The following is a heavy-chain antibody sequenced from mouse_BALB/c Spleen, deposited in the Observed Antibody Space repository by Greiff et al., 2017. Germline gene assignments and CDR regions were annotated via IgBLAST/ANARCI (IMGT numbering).Heavy chain of an antibody. J-gene: IGHJ4*01. Sequence: QVQLKQPGAELVKPGASVKLSCKASGYTFTSYWMHWVKQRPGQGLEWIGEIDPSDSYTNYNQKFKGKATLTVDKSSSTAYMQLSSLTSEDSAVYYCARGDGKGAMDYWGQGTSVTVSS. D-gene: IGHD2-1*01. CDR2: IDPSDSYT. CDR1: GYTFTSYW. V-gene: IGHV1-69*02. CDR3: ARGDGKGAMDY.